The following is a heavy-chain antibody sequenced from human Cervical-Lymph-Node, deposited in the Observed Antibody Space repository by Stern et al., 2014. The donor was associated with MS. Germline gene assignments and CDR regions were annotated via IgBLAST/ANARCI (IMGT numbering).Heavy chain of an antibody. CDR3: TREMAARRFDP. CDR2: IDAGSIT. CDR1: GLTFSSNY. Sequence: EMQLVESGGGLAQPGGSLRLSCAASGLTFSSNYMTWVRQAPGKGLDVVSLIDAGSITHYADCVKGRFTISRDNSENILYLQMNSLRVEDTAVYYCTREMAARRFDPWGQGTLVIVSS. J-gene: IGHJ5*02. D-gene: IGHD6-6*01. V-gene: IGHV3-66*01.